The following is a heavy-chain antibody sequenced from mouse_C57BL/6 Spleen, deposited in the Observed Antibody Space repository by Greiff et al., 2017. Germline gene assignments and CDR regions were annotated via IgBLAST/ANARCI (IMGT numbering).Heavy chain of an antibody. Sequence: VKLVESGPGLVQPSQSLSITCTVSGFSLTSYGVHWVRQSPGKGLEWLGVIWSGGSTDYNAAFISRLSISKDNSKSQVFFKMNSLQADDTAIYYCARSGVYYGNFYAMDYWGQGTSVTVSS. CDR3: ARSGVYYGNFYAMDY. J-gene: IGHJ4*01. CDR2: IWSGGST. V-gene: IGHV2-2*01. CDR1: GFSLTSYG. D-gene: IGHD2-1*01.